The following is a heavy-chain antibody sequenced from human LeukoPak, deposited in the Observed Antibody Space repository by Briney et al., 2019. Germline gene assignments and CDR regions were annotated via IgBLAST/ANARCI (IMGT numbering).Heavy chain of an antibody. D-gene: IGHD2-15*01. V-gene: IGHV3-30*04. CDR3: ARDQVQHCSDGSGYVIDN. CDR1: GFTFDIYA. Sequence: PGGSLRLSCAASGFTFDIYAMHWVRQAPGKGLEWVAVVSYDATNKYYADSVKGRFTISTDNSQNTLHLQMTGLRVADTAIYYCARDQVQHCSDGSGYVIDNWGPGTLVAVSS. CDR2: VSYDATNK. J-gene: IGHJ4*02.